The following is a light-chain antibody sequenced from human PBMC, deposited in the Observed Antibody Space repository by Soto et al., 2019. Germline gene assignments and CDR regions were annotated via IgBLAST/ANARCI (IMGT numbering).Light chain of an antibody. CDR1: QGISSW. V-gene: IGKV1-12*01. Sequence: DIPMTQSPSFVSASVGDRVTITCRASQGISSWLAGYQHKPGRAPKLLIHAASSLESGVPSRFSGSGSGTDFTLTISSLQPEDFATYYCQQTTSFPLTFGGGTKVEIK. CDR3: QQTTSFPLT. J-gene: IGKJ4*01. CDR2: AAS.